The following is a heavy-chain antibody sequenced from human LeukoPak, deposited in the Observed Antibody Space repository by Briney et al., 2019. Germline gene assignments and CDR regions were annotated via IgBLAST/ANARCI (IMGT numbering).Heavy chain of an antibody. D-gene: IGHD1-20*01. CDR2: IIPILGIA. V-gene: IGHV1-69*04. CDR3: AETNNWNDSPNGAFDI. J-gene: IGHJ3*02. CDR1: GGTFSSYA. Sequence: GASVKVSCKASGGTFSSYAISWVRQAPGQGLEWMGRIIPILGIANYAQKFQGRVTITADKSTSTAYMELSSLRSEDTAVYYCAETNNWNDSPNGAFDIWGQGTMVTVSS.